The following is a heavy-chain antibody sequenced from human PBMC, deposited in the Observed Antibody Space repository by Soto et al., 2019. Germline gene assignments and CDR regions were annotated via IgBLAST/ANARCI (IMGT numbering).Heavy chain of an antibody. CDR2: INIDGTTT. Sequence: GSLRLSCAASGFAFSTKWMHWVRQGPGKGLVWVSRINIDGTTTNYADSVKGRFTISRDNSKNTLYLQMNSLRAEDTAVYYCARGRRWLQFLPFDYWGQGTLVTVSS. V-gene: IGHV3-74*01. D-gene: IGHD5-12*01. J-gene: IGHJ4*02. CDR3: ARGRRWLQFLPFDY. CDR1: GFAFSTKW.